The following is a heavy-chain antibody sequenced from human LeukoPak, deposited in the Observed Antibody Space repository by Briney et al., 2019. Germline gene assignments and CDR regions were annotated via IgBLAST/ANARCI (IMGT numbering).Heavy chain of an antibody. CDR2: ISGGGVST. D-gene: IGHD2-8*01. CDR1: GLPITDFA. CDR3: ARVYAENWYFDL. V-gene: IGHV3-43*02. Sequence: GGSLRLSCVASGLPITDFAMHWVRQAPGKGLEWVSLISGGGVSTFYADSVKGRFTISRDNAKNSLYLQMNSLRAEDTAVYYCARVYAENWYFDLWGRGTLVTVSS. J-gene: IGHJ2*01.